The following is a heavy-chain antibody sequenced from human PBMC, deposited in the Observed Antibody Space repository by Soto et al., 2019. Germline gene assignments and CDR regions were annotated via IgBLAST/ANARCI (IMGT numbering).Heavy chain of an antibody. CDR1: GFTFSSYA. J-gene: IGHJ5*02. V-gene: IGHV3-23*01. D-gene: IGHD1-26*01. CDR2: ISGSGGST. CDR3: AKGREGYSGSYYGGLSSNYFDP. Sequence: GGSLRLSCAASGFTFSSYAMSWVRQAPGKGLEWVSAISGSGGSTYYADSAKGRFTISRDNSKNTLYLQMNSLRAEDTAVYYCAKGREGYSGSYYGGLSSNYFDPWGQGTLVTVSS.